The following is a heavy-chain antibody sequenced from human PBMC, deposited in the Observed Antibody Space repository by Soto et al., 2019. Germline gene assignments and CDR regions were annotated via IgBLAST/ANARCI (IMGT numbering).Heavy chain of an antibody. CDR2: INAGNGNT. J-gene: IGHJ6*03. V-gene: IGHV1-3*01. CDR1: GYTFTSYA. D-gene: IGHD3-10*01. Sequence: ASVKVSCKASGYTFTSYAMHWVRQAPGQRLEWMGWINAGNGNTKYSQKFQGRVTITRDTSASTAYMELSSLRAEDTAVYYCAREVMVRGVIISYYYYYMDVWGKGTTVNVSS. CDR3: AREVMVRGVIISYYYYYMDV.